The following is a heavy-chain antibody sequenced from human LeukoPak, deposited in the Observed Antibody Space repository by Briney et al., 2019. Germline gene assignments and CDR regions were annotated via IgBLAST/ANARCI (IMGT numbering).Heavy chain of an antibody. CDR1: GFTFSSYW. D-gene: IGHD1-1*01. V-gene: IGHV3-15*01. CDR3: FAPRHLNY. CDR2: IRTSAEGERK. Sequence: GGSLRLSCAASGFTFSSYWMSWVRQAPGRGLEWIGRIRTSAEGERKDYAATLRGRFTISRDDSRNTLFLHMNGLRTEDTGLYYCFAPRHLNYWGQGALVTVSS. J-gene: IGHJ4*02.